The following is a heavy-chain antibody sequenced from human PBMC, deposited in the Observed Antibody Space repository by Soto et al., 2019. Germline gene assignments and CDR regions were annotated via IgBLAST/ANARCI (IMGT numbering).Heavy chain of an antibody. CDR2: ISSSGAST. D-gene: IGHD2-8*01. CDR1: GFTFSNYA. J-gene: IGHJ4*02. V-gene: IGHV3-23*01. Sequence: HPGGSLRLSCAASGFTFSNYAMSWFRQAPGKELEWVSTISSSGASTDYADSVKGRFTISRDNSQNTLNLQMNSLRAEDTAIYYCAKNQHAMAHDYWGPGTLVTVSS. CDR3: AKNQHAMAHDY.